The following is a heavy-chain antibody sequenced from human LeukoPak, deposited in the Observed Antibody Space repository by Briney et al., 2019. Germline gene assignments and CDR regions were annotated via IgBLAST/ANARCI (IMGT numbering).Heavy chain of an antibody. CDR3: ARDVLRFLEWLLSGDY. CDR2: INSDGSST. V-gene: IGHV3-74*01. CDR1: GFTFSSYW. Sequence: GGSLRLSCAASGFTFSSYWMHWVRQAPGKGLVWVSRINSDGSSTSYADSVKGRFTISRDNAKNTLYLQMNSLRAEDTAVYYCARDVLRFLEWLLSGDYWGQGTLVTVSS. J-gene: IGHJ4*02. D-gene: IGHD3-3*01.